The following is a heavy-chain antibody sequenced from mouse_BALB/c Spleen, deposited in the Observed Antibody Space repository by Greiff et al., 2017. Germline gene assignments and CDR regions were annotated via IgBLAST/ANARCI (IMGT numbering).Heavy chain of an antibody. CDR2: IDPANGNT. J-gene: IGHJ2*01. Sequence: EVKLVESGAELVKPGASVKLSCTASGFYIKDTYMPWVKQRPEQGLEWIGRIDPANGNTKYDPKFQGKATITADTSSNTAYLQLSSLTSEDTAVYYCTRRGVFYYGSSYLDYWGQGTTLTVSS. CDR3: TRRGVFYYGSSYLDY. CDR1: GFYIKDTY. V-gene: IGHV14-3*02. D-gene: IGHD1-1*01.